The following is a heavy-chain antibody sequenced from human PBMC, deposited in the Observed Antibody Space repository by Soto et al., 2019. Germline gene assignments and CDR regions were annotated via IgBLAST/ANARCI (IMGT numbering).Heavy chain of an antibody. D-gene: IGHD5-18*01. Sequence: GASVKVSCKASGDTFSSDDISWVRQAPGQGLEWMGGIIPIFGTANYAQKFQGRVTITADESTSTAYMELSSLRSEDTAVYYCARTASAIQLWLYYYYGMDVWGQGTTVTVSS. J-gene: IGHJ6*02. CDR3: ARTASAIQLWLYYYYGMDV. V-gene: IGHV1-69*13. CDR2: IIPIFGTA. CDR1: GDTFSSDD.